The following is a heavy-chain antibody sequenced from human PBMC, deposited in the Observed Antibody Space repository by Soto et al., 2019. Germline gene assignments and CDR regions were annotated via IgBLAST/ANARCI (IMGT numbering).Heavy chain of an antibody. CDR3: ARRANDY. CDR2: IYWNDKK. V-gene: IGHV2-5*01. CDR1: GFSLTSTGVG. J-gene: IGHJ4*01. Sequence: QITLKEAGPTLVKPTQTLTLTCTFSGFSLTSTGVGVGWVRQPPRGAPEWLALIYWNDKKRYSPSLESRLTIPDDTANNQVVLTGTATNRADTGTSDCARRANDY.